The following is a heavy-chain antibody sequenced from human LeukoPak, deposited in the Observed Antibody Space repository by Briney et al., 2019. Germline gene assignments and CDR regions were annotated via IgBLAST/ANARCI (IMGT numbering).Heavy chain of an antibody. CDR3: TTGGSSGWSGYYYYGMDV. J-gene: IGHJ6*02. CDR2: IKSKTDGGTT. Sequence: PGRSLRLSCAASGFTFSNAWMNWVRQAPGKGLEWVGRIKSKTDGGTTDYAAPVKGRFTISRDDSKNTLYLQMNSLKTEDTAVYYCTTGGSSGWSGYYYYGMDVWGQGTTVTVSS. CDR1: GFTFSNAW. D-gene: IGHD6-19*01. V-gene: IGHV3-15*07.